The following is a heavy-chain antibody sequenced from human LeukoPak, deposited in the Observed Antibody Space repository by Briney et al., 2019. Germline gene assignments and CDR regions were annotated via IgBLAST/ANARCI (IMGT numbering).Heavy chain of an antibody. CDR3: ARDPITMVRGVIISDYYYYGMDV. CDR2: ISSSSSYI. J-gene: IGHJ6*02. Sequence: GGSLRLSCAASGFTFSSYSMNWVRQAPGKGLEWVSSISSSSSYIYYADSVKGRFTISRDNAKNSLYLQMNSLRAEDTAVYYCARDPITMVRGVIISDYYYYGMDVWGQGTTVTVSS. D-gene: IGHD3-10*01. V-gene: IGHV3-21*01. CDR1: GFTFSSYS.